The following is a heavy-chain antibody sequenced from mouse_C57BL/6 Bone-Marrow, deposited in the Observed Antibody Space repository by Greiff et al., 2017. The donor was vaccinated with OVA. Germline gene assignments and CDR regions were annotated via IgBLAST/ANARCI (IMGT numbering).Heavy chain of an antibody. D-gene: IGHD1-1*01. CDR1: GYTFTSYW. V-gene: IGHV1-50*01. CDR3: ARWHYYGSSPYAMDY. Sequence: QVQLQQPGAELVNPGASVKLSCKASGYTFTSYWMQWVKQRPGQGLEWIGEIDPSDSYTNYNQKFKGKATLTVDTSSSTAYMQLSSLTSEDSAVYYCARWHYYGSSPYAMDYWGQGTSVTVSS. CDR2: IDPSDSYT. J-gene: IGHJ4*01.